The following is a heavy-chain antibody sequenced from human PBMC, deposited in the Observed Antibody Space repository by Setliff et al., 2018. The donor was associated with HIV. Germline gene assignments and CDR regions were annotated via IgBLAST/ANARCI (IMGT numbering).Heavy chain of an antibody. D-gene: IGHD2-15*01. CDR2: ISGSGGST. CDR3: AKDGISGGAYPPYYFDY. V-gene: IGHV3-23*01. CDR1: GFTFNTYA. J-gene: IGHJ4*01. Sequence: AASVKVSCAASGFTFNTYAMSWVRQAPGKGLEWVSVISGSGGSTFYADSVKGRFTISRDNSKNTLYLQMNGLRVEDTAVYYCAKDGISGGAYPPYYFDYWGHGTLVTVSS.